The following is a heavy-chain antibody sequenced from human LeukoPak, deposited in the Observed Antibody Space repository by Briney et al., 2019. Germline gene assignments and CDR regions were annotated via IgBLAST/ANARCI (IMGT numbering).Heavy chain of an antibody. J-gene: IGHJ4*02. Sequence: GGSLRLSCAASGFTFDDYGMSWVRQAPGQGLEWVSGTNWNGARTGYADSVKGRFIISRDNAKNSLYLQMNSLRAEDTALYYCARGAEVQLWSYYFDYWGQGTLVTVSS. D-gene: IGHD5-18*01. CDR2: TNWNGART. CDR1: GFTFDDYG. V-gene: IGHV3-20*04. CDR3: ARGAEVQLWSYYFDY.